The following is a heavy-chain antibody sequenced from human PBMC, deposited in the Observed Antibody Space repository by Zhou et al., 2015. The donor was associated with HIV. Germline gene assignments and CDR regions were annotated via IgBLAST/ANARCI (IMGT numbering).Heavy chain of an antibody. Sequence: QVQLVQSGAEVKKPGSSVKVSCKASGGTFSSYAISWVRQAPGQGLEWMGGIIPIFGTANYAQKFQGRITITADESTSTAYMELSSLRSEDTAMYYCARISGDVRFLKDYYYYMDVWGKGTTVTVSS. V-gene: IGHV1-69*01. J-gene: IGHJ6*03. D-gene: IGHD3-3*01. CDR1: GGTFSSYA. CDR2: IIPIFGTA. CDR3: ARISGDVRFLKDYYYYMDV.